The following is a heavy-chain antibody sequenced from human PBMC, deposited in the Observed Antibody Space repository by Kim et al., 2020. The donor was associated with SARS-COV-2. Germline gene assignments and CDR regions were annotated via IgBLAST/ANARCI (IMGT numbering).Heavy chain of an antibody. CDR3: ARGWDY. CDR1: GFTISNYW. Sequence: WGSLRLSCAASGFTISNYWMHWVRQAPGKGLVWVSRVNSDGSVTTYADSVKRRFTISRDNAKNMLYLQMNSLRAEDTAVYYCARGWDYWGQGTLVTVSS. J-gene: IGHJ4*02. V-gene: IGHV3-74*01. CDR2: VNSDGSVT.